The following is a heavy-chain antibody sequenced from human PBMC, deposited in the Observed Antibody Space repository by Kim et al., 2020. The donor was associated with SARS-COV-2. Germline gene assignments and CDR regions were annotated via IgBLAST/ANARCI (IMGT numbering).Heavy chain of an antibody. CDR2: ISARGTTI. Sequence: LSLTCAASGFTFSSYAMNWVRQAPGKGLEWLSYISARGTTIYYADSAKGRFTISRDDAKNLVFLQMNSLRAEDTALYYCAREDTYSSAWDPDYWGQGTLVTVSS. V-gene: IGHV3-48*03. CDR3: AREDTYSSAWDPDY. CDR1: GFTFSSYA. D-gene: IGHD6-19*01. J-gene: IGHJ4*02.